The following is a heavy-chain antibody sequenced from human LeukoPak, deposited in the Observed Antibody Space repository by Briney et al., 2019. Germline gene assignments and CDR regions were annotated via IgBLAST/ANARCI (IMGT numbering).Heavy chain of an antibody. Sequence: SETLSLTCTVSGYSISSGYYWGWIRQPPGKGLEWIGEINHSGSTNYNPSLKSRVTISVDTSKNQFSLKLSSVTAADTAVYYCARRRLVRGGFDYWGQGTLVTVSS. CDR2: INHSGST. V-gene: IGHV4-38-2*02. D-gene: IGHD2-15*01. CDR1: GYSISSGYY. CDR3: ARRRLVRGGFDY. J-gene: IGHJ4*02.